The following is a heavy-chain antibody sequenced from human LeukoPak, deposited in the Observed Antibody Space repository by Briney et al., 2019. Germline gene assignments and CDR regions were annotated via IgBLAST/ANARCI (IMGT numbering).Heavy chain of an antibody. CDR1: GFGFSNYW. CDR2: IKDDGVGA. CDR3: ARMGVGHTGLDF. D-gene: IGHD1-26*01. Sequence: GGYLRLSCAASGFGFSNYWMHWVRQAPGKGLVWVSRIKDDGVGANYADPAKGRFTISRDNAKNTLYLQMTSLRAEDTAVYYCARMGVGHTGLDFWGQGVLVTVSS. J-gene: IGHJ4*02. V-gene: IGHV3-74*01.